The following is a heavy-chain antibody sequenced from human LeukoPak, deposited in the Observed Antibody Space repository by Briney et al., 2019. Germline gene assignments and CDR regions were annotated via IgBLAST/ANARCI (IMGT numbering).Heavy chain of an antibody. Sequence: GGSLRLSCAASGFTFSSYGMHWVRQAPGKGLEWVAFIRYDGSNKYYADSVKGRFTISRDNSKNTLYLQMNSLRAEDTAVYYCARDSVRSSWYKRGYDAFDIWGQGTMVTVSS. J-gene: IGHJ3*02. CDR3: ARDSVRSSWYKRGYDAFDI. D-gene: IGHD6-13*01. CDR2: IRYDGSNK. CDR1: GFTFSSYG. V-gene: IGHV3-30*02.